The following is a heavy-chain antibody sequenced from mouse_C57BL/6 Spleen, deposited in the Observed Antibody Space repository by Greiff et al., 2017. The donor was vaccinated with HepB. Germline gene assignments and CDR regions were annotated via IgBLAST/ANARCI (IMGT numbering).Heavy chain of an antibody. J-gene: IGHJ2*01. Sequence: VQLQQPGAELVKPGASVKLSCKASGYTFTSYWMHWVKQRPGQGLEWIGMIHPNSGSTNYNEKFKSKATLTVDISSSTAYMQLSSLTSEDSAVYYCARSEDGNYFDYWGQGTTLTVSS. CDR2: IHPNSGST. V-gene: IGHV1-64*01. D-gene: IGHD2-1*01. CDR3: ARSEDGNYFDY. CDR1: GYTFTSYW.